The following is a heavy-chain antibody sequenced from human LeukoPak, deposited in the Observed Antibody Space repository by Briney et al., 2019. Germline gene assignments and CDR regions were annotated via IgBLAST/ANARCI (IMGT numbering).Heavy chain of an antibody. J-gene: IGHJ3*02. CDR2: ISGSGGST. CDR3: ARDGMGLRGGGGLDI. D-gene: IGHD4-23*01. CDR1: GFTFSSYA. Sequence: GGSLRLSCAASGFTFSSYAMSWVRQAPGKGLEWVSAISGSGGSTYYADSVKGRLTISRDNAKNTLYLQMNSLRAEDTAVYNCARDGMGLRGGGGLDIWGHGTMVTASS. V-gene: IGHV3-23*01.